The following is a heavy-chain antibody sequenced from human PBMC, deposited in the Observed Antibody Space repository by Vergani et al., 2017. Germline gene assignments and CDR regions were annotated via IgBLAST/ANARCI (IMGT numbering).Heavy chain of an antibody. Sequence: EVQLVESGGGLVQPGGSLRLSCAASGFTFSSYWMSWVRQAPGKGLEWVANIKQDGSEKYYVDSVKGRFTISRDNAKNSLYLQMNSLRAEDTAVYYCARXWGHYYDSSGYYDYWGQGTLVTVSS. J-gene: IGHJ4*02. CDR2: IKQDGSEK. CDR3: ARXWGHYYDSSGYYDY. D-gene: IGHD3-22*01. V-gene: IGHV3-7*01. CDR1: GFTFSSYW.